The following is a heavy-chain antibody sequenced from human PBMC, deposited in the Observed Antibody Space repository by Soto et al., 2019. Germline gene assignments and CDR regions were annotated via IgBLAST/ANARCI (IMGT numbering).Heavy chain of an antibody. V-gene: IGHV3-23*01. Sequence: PGGSLRLSCAASGFTFSSYAMSWVRQAPGKGLEWVSAISGSGGSTYYADSVKGRFTISRDNSKNTLYLQMNSLRAEDTAVYYCAKDSRGAYYYGSGSLSWFDPWGQGTLVTVSS. J-gene: IGHJ5*02. CDR1: GFTFSSYA. CDR2: ISGSGGST. D-gene: IGHD3-10*01. CDR3: AKDSRGAYYYGSGSLSWFDP.